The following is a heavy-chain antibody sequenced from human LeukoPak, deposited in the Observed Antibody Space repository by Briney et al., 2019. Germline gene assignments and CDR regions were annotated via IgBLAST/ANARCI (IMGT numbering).Heavy chain of an antibody. D-gene: IGHD1-26*01. CDR3: ARDRELAARSYYGFFDY. J-gene: IGHJ4*02. CDR2: INPNSGGT. V-gene: IGHV1-2*02. CDR1: GYTFTGYY. Sequence: ASVKVSCKASGYTFTGYYMHWVRQAPGQGLEWMGWINPNSGGTNYAQKFQGRVTMTRDTSISTAYMELSRLRSDDTAVYYCARDRELAARSYYGFFDYWGRGTLVTVSS.